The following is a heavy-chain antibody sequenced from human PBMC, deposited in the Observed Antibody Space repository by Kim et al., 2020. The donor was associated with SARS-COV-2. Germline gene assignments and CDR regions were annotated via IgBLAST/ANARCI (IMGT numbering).Heavy chain of an antibody. V-gene: IGHV1-46*04. CDR2: INPSGAST. Sequence: ASVKVSCTASGYSFTNHYIHWVRQAPGQGLEWMGMINPSGASTTYAQKLQGRLTMTRDTSTNTVYMELSSLRSEDAALYYCTGPAGTTPNYFDYWGQGTL. CDR1: GYSFTNHY. J-gene: IGHJ4*02. D-gene: IGHD1-1*01. CDR3: TGPAGTTPNYFDY.